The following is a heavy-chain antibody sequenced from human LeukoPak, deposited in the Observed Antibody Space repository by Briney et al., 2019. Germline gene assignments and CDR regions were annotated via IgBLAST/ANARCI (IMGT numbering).Heavy chain of an antibody. CDR1: GFTFSSYA. CDR3: AKKCGYCSSTSCYMGWFDP. D-gene: IGHD2-2*02. CDR2: INGNGGST. V-gene: IGHV3-23*01. Sequence: GGSLSLSCAASGFTFSSYAMSWVRQAPGKGLEWVSAINGNGGSTYYADSVKGRFTISRDNSKNTLYLQMNSLRAEDTAVYYCAKKCGYCSSTSCYMGWFDPWGQGTLGTVSS. J-gene: IGHJ5*02.